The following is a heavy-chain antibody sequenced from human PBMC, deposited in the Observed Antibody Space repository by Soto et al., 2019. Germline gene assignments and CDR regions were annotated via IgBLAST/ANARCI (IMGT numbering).Heavy chain of an antibody. Sequence: SETLSLTCTVSGGSFSSYYWSWIRQPPGKGLEWIGYMYYSGSTNYNPSLKSRVTISVDTSKNQFSLKVSSVTAADTAVYYCARSSRGCSGGSCYSVFDYWGQGTLVTVSS. CDR1: GGSFSSYY. D-gene: IGHD2-15*01. CDR2: MYYSGST. J-gene: IGHJ4*02. V-gene: IGHV4-59*08. CDR3: ARSSRGCSGGSCYSVFDY.